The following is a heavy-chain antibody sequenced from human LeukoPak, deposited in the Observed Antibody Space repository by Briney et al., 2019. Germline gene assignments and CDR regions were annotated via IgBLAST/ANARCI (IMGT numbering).Heavy chain of an antibody. Sequence: GASVKVSCKASGYTFTSYGISWVRQAPGQGLEWMGWISVYNGNTNYAQKLQGRVTLTTDTSTSTAYMELRSLRSDDTAVYYCARDKAVADSGWAFDIWGQGTMVTVSS. CDR2: ISVYNGNT. CDR1: GYTFTSYG. V-gene: IGHV1-18*01. CDR3: ARDKAVADSGWAFDI. J-gene: IGHJ3*02. D-gene: IGHD6-19*01.